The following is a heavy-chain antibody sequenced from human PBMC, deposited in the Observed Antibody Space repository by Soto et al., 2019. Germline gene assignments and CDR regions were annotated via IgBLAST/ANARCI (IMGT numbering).Heavy chain of an antibody. V-gene: IGHV4-59*01. Sequence: SETLSLTCTVSGGSISSYYWSWIRQPPGKGLEWIGYIYYSGSTNYNPSLKSRVTISVDTSKNQFSLKLSSVTAADTAVYYCARDIGGYYYDSSGPLNAFDIWGQGAMVTVSS. CDR2: IYYSGST. CDR1: GGSISSYY. J-gene: IGHJ3*02. CDR3: ARDIGGYYYDSSGPLNAFDI. D-gene: IGHD3-22*01.